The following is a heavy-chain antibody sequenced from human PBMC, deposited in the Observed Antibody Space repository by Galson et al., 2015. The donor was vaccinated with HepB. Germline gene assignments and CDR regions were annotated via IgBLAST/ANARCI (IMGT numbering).Heavy chain of an antibody. CDR2: ITGSGGDT. CDR1: AFTFSNYA. Sequence: SLRLSCAASAFTFSNYAMSWVRQAPGTGLEWVSVITGSGGDTYYAESVKGRFTISRDNSKYTLYLQMNSLRAEDTAIYYCAKGRFGSGSSQRGVLDYWGQGTLVTVSS. CDR3: AKGRFGSGSSQRGVLDY. V-gene: IGHV3-23*01. D-gene: IGHD3-10*01. J-gene: IGHJ4*02.